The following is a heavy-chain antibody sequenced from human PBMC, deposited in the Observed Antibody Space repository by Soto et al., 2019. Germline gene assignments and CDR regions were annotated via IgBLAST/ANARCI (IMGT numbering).Heavy chain of an antibody. Sequence: GGSLRLSCAASGFTFSSYGMHWVRQAPGKGLEWVAVIWCDGSNKYYADSVKGRFTISRDNAKNTLYLQMNSLRAEDTAVYYCARESYYDFWSGYTMPYFDYWGQGTLVTVSS. D-gene: IGHD3-3*01. V-gene: IGHV3-33*01. CDR1: GFTFSSYG. CDR2: IWCDGSNK. CDR3: ARESYYDFWSGYTMPYFDY. J-gene: IGHJ4*02.